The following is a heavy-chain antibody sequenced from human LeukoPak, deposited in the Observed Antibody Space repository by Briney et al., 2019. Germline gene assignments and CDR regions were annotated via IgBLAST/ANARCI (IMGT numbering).Heavy chain of an antibody. J-gene: IGHJ4*02. CDR1: GFTLSSYA. V-gene: IGHV3-30*04. Sequence: GRSLRLSCAASGFTLSSYAMHWVRQAPGKGLEWVAVISYDGSNKYYADSVKGRFTISRDNSKNTLYLQMNSLRAEDTAVYYCAREYSSGSFDYWGQGTLVTVSS. CDR2: ISYDGSNK. D-gene: IGHD6-19*01. CDR3: AREYSSGSFDY.